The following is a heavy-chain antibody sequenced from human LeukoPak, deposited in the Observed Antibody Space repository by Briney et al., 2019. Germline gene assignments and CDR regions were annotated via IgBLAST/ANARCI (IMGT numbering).Heavy chain of an antibody. D-gene: IGHD2-2*01. CDR3: AIGGDSTTSCYRCFVY. Sequence: GESLKISCKGSGYSFKNYWIGWVRQMPGKGLEWMGIIYPDDSDTRYSPSFQGQVTVSADKSASTAYLQWSSLKASDTAMYYCAIGGDSTTSCYRCFVYWGQGTLVTVSS. V-gene: IGHV5-51*01. CDR2: IYPDDSDT. CDR1: GYSFKNYW. J-gene: IGHJ4*02.